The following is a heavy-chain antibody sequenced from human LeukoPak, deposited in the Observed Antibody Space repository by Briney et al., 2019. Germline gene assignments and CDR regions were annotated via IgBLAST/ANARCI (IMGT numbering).Heavy chain of an antibody. D-gene: IGHD5-12*01. CDR2: IIPIFGTA. CDR1: GGTFSSYA. V-gene: IGHV1-69*05. Sequence: VASVKDSCKASGGTFSSYAISWVRQAPGQGLEWMGGIIPIFGTANYAQKFQGRVTITTDESTSTAYMELSSLRSEDTAVYYCARGPFVGYSGYDYVDYWGQGTLVTVSS. J-gene: IGHJ4*02. CDR3: ARGPFVGYSGYDYVDY.